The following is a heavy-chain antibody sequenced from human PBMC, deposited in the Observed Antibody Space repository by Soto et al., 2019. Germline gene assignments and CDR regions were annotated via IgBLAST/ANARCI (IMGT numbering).Heavy chain of an antibody. J-gene: IGHJ4*02. CDR3: ARESEDLTSNFDY. CDR2: ISSTTNYI. CDR1: GFTFTRYS. V-gene: IGHV3-21*06. Sequence: GGSLRLSCAASGFTFTRYSMNWVRQAPGKGLEWVSSISSTTNYIYYGDSMKGRFTISRDNAKNSLYLEMNSLRAEDTAVYCCARESEDLTSNFDYWGQGTLVTVSS.